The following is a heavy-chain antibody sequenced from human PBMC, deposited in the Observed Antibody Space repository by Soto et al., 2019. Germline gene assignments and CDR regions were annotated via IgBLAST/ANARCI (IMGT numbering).Heavy chain of an antibody. CDR3: ARHDCISSSCYYYYYYVMDV. V-gene: IGHV1-69*13. D-gene: IGHD2-2*01. CDR1: GGTFSSYA. J-gene: IGHJ6*02. CDR2: IIPIFRTA. Sequence: GASVKVSCKASGGTFSSYAISWVRQAPGQGLEWMGGIIPIFRTADYAQQFQGRVTITADESTSTAYMALSSLRSEATAVYYCARHDCISSSCYYYYYYVMDVWGQGTTVTV.